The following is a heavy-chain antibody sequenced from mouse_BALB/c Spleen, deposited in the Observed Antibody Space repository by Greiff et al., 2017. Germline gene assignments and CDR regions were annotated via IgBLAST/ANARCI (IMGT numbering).Heavy chain of an antibody. Sequence: EVKLQESGAELVKPGASVKLSCTASGFNIKDTYMHWVKQRPEQGLEWIGRIDPANGNTKYDPKFQGKATITADTSSNTAYLQLSSLTSEDTAVYYCASLWSKGVFAYWGQGTLVTVSA. V-gene: IGHV14-3*02. CDR2: IDPANGNT. CDR1: GFNIKDTY. D-gene: IGHD1-1*02. CDR3: ASLWSKGVFAY. J-gene: IGHJ3*01.